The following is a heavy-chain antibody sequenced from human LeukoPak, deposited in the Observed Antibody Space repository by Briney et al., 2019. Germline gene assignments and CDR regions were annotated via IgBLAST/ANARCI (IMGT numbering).Heavy chain of an antibody. D-gene: IGHD1-26*01. CDR3: AKGVGATNY. Sequence: GGSLRLSCAASGFTFSSYAMSWVRPAPGEGLEWVSAISGSGGRTYYADSVKGRFTISRDNSKNTLYLQMNSLRAEDTAVYYCAKGVGATNYWGQGTLVTVSS. CDR1: GFTFSSYA. CDR2: ISGSGGRT. J-gene: IGHJ4*02. V-gene: IGHV3-23*01.